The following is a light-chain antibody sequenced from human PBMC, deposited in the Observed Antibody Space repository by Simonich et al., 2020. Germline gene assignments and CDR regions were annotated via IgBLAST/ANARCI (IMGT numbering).Light chain of an antibody. J-gene: IGLJ3*02. Sequence: QAVLTQPASLSASPGASASLTCTLRSGTNVGTYRIYWYQQKPGSPPQYLLRYKSDSDKQLGSGVPSRFSGSKDASANAGILLISGLQSEDEADYYCMIWHSSAWVFGGGTKLTVL. V-gene: IGLV5-45*01. CDR2: YKSDSDK. CDR3: MIWHSSAWV. CDR1: SGTNVGTYR.